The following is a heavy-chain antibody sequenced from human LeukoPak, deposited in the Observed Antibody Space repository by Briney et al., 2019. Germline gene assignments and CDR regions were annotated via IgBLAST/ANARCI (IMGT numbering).Heavy chain of an antibody. CDR1: GFTFSSYA. V-gene: IGHV3-23*01. CDR3: ARIAAAGTSPYFDY. D-gene: IGHD6-13*01. CDR2: ISGSGGST. J-gene: IGHJ4*02. Sequence: PGESLRLSCAASGFTFSSYAMSWVRQAPGKGLEWVSAISGSGGSTYYADSVKGRFTISRDNSKSTLYLQMNSLRAEDTAVYYCARIAAAGTSPYFDYWGQGTLVTVSS.